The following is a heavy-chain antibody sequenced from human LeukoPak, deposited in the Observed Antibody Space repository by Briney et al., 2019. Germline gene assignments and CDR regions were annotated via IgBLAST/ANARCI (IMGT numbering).Heavy chain of an antibody. CDR2: IYYSGNT. CDR3: ARGRTTYNFDS. Sequence: SETLSLTCTVSGGSISSYYWSWIRQPPGKGLEWIGYIYYSGNTKYNSSLKSRVTIAVDTSKNQFSLRLSSVTAADTAVYYCARGRTTYNFDSWGQGTLVTVSS. J-gene: IGHJ4*02. CDR1: GGSISSYY. V-gene: IGHV4-59*01. D-gene: IGHD4-17*01.